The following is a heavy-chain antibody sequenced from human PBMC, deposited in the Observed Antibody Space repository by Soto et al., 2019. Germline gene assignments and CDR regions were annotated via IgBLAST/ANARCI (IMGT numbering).Heavy chain of an antibody. CDR2: ISSSGSTI. Sequence: GESLKISCAASGFTFSDYYMSWIRQAPGKGLEWVSYISSSGSTIYYADSVKGRFTISRDNAKNSLYLQMNSLRAEDTAVYYCARDLKITFGGVIFDNWFDPWGQGTLVTVSS. CDR3: ARDLKITFGGVIFDNWFDP. CDR1: GFTFSDYY. D-gene: IGHD3-16*02. V-gene: IGHV3-11*01. J-gene: IGHJ5*02.